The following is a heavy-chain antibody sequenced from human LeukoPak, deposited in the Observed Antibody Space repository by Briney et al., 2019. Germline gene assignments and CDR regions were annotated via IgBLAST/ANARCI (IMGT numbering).Heavy chain of an antibody. CDR1: GFSFSSYA. V-gene: IGHV3-74*01. CDR2: INNDGTAT. J-gene: IGHJ4*02. Sequence: GGSLRLSCAASGFSFSSYAMSWVRQAPGMRLEWVSGINNDGTATYYADSVKGRFTISRDNAKNTVYLQMNGLRAEDTTVYYCATVSEYWGQGTLVTVSS. CDR3: ATVSEY.